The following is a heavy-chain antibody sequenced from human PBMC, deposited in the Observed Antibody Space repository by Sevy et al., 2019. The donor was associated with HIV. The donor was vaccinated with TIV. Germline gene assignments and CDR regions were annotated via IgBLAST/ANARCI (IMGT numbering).Heavy chain of an antibody. CDR1: GYSISSGYY. CDR2: IYDGGST. V-gene: IGHV4-38-2*01. J-gene: IGHJ3*02. CDR3: ARAQRYYDSSGYYTGDAFDI. D-gene: IGHD3-22*01. Sequence: SETLSLTCAVSGYSISSGYYWCWIRQPPGKGLEGIGSIYDGGSTYYNPSLKSRVTISVDTSKNQFSLKLSYVTAADTAVYYCARAQRYYDSSGYYTGDAFDIWGQGPMVTVSS.